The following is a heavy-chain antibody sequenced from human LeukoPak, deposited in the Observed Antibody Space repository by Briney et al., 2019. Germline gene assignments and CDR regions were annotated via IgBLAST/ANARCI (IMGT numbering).Heavy chain of an antibody. CDR3: AKFTFGGVIAFDY. D-gene: IGHD3-16*02. CDR1: GFTFSSYA. Sequence: GGSLRLSCAASGFTFSSYAMSWVRQAPGKGLEWVSAISGSGGSTYYADSVKGRFTISRDNSKNTLYLQMNSLRAEGMAVYYCAKFTFGGVIAFDYWGQGTLVTVSS. J-gene: IGHJ4*02. CDR2: ISGSGGST. V-gene: IGHV3-23*01.